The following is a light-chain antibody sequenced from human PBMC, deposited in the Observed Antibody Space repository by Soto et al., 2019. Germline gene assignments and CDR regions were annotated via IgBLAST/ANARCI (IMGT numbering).Light chain of an antibody. V-gene: IGKV1-33*01. CDR3: QQCDNLPLT. J-gene: IGKJ4*01. CDR1: QYITNY. Sequence: DIEMTQSPSSLSAAGGEGVTMTCQASQYITNYLNWYLQKPGKAPKLLIYDASNLETGVPPRFSGSGSGTDFTFTISSLQPEDVATYYCQQCDNLPLTFGGGTKVDI. CDR2: DAS.